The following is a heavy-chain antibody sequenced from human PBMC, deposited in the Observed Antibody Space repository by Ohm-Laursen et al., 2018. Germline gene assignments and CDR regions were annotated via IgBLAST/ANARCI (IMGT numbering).Heavy chain of an antibody. CDR1: GFSLTTNKMC. Sequence: TQTLTLTFTVSGFSLTTNKMCVNWIRQPPGKALEWLARIDWDDDRYYSTSLKTRLTISKDTSKNQVVLTMTNMDPVDTATYFCARIVAGPDFFDYWGQGTLVTVSS. V-gene: IGHV2-70*11. CDR3: ARIVAGPDFFDY. J-gene: IGHJ4*02. D-gene: IGHD1-14*01. CDR2: IDWDDDR.